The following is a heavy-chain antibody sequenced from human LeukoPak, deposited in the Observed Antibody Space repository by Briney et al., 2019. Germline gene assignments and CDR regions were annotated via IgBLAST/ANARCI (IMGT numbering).Heavy chain of an antibody. J-gene: IGHJ4*02. CDR1: GFTFSGSA. CDR3: TRRGYYDSSGYYPLDY. V-gene: IGHV3-73*01. D-gene: IGHD3-22*01. CDR2: IRSKANSYAT. Sequence: GGSLRLSCAASGFTFSGSAMHLVRQASGKGLEWVGRIRSKANSYATAYAASVKGRFTISRDDSKNTAYLQMNSLKTEDTAVYYCTRRGYYDSSGYYPLDYWGQGTLVTVSS.